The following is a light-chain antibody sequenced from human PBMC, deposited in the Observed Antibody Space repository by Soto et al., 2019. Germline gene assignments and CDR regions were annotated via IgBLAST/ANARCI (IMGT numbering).Light chain of an antibody. V-gene: IGLV2-14*03. CDR2: DVS. CDR3: TSYTTSRTYV. CDR1: SSDVGAYKY. J-gene: IGLJ1*01. Sequence: QSALTQPASVSGSPGQSITISCTGTSSDVGAYKYVSWYQQHPGKAPKLIIFDVSNRPSGVSDRFSGSKSGNTASLAISGLQAEDEADYYCTSYTTSRTYVFGSGTKLTVL.